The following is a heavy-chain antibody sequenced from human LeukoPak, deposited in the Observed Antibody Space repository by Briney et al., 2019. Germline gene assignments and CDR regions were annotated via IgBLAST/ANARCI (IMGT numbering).Heavy chain of an antibody. V-gene: IGHV3-30*02. CDR2: IRYDGSNK. CDR3: AKEQITFGGVIVNNFDY. J-gene: IGHJ4*02. CDR1: GFTFSSYG. Sequence: GGSLRLSCAASGFTFSSYGMHWVRQAPGKGLEWVAFIRYDGSNKYYADSVKGRFTISRDNSKNTLYLQMNSLRAEDTAVYYCAKEQITFGGVIVNNFDYGGQGTLVTVSS. D-gene: IGHD3-16*02.